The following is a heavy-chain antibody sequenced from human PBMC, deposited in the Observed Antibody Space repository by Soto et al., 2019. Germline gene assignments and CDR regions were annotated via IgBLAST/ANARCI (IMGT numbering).Heavy chain of an antibody. Sequence: QAQLVQSGGEVKKPGASVKVSCRASGYTVTSYGYAWVRLAPGQGLEWMWWISAYNGDTNYAKKFQDRVTLYTDTSTTTAYMELRNLGSDVTAVYYCARSGAYCTSITCLFDSYWGLGTLVTVSS. CDR1: GYTVTSYG. D-gene: IGHD2-8*01. CDR3: ARSGAYCTSITCLFDSY. J-gene: IGHJ4*02. CDR2: ISAYNGDT. V-gene: IGHV1-18*01.